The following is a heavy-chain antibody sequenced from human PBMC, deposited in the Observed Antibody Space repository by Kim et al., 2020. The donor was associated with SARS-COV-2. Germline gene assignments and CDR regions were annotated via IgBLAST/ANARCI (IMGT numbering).Heavy chain of an antibody. V-gene: IGHV5-51*01. J-gene: IGHJ4*02. D-gene: IGHD3-22*01. CDR3: ARRRRYYDEYFDY. Sequence: YSPSFQGQVTISTDKSISTAYLQWSRLKASDTAMYYCARRRRYYDEYFDYWGQGTLVTVSS.